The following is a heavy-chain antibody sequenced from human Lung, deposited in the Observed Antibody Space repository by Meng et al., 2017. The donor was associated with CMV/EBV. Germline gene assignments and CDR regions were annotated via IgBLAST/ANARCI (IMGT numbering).Heavy chain of an antibody. V-gene: IGHV4-59*11. CDR1: GASISNQY. Sequence: GSLRLSCSVSGASISNQYWSWIRQPPGKGLEWIGIIYYTGDTNYSPSLKSRVTMSVDTSRNQFSLSLRSVTPADTAVYYCARTDLKELGRRSGWFPDYYYHGLDFWGQGTRVTVSS. CDR3: ARTDLKELGRRSGWFPDYYYHGLDF. CDR2: IYYTGDT. D-gene: IGHD6-19*01. J-gene: IGHJ6*02.